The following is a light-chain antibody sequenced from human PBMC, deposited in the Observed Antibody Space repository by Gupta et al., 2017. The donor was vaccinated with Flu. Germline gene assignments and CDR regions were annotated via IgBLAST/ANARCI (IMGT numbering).Light chain of an antibody. CDR1: RSDVGGYNY. CDR3: SSYTSSNTHV. V-gene: IGLV2-14*01. CDR2: EVS. J-gene: IGLJ1*01. Sequence: QSALTQPASVSGSPGQSITIPCTGTRSDVGGYNYVSWYQQHPGRAPKLMIYEVSNRPSGVSNRFSGSKSDNTASLTISGLQAEDEADYYCSSYTSSNTHVFGTGTKVTVL.